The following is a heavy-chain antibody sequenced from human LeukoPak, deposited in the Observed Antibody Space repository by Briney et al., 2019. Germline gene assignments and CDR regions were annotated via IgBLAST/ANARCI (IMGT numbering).Heavy chain of an antibody. CDR2: IRYDGSNK. V-gene: IGHV3-30*02. CDR3: ARVQLVDYYYYSYMDV. D-gene: IGHD6-6*01. J-gene: IGHJ6*03. Sequence: GGSLRLSCAASGFTFSSYGMHWVRQAPGKGLEWVAFIRYDGSNKYYADSVKGRFTISRDNAKNSLYLQMSSLRAEDTALYYCARVQLVDYYYYSYMDVWGKGTTVTVSS. CDR1: GFTFSSYG.